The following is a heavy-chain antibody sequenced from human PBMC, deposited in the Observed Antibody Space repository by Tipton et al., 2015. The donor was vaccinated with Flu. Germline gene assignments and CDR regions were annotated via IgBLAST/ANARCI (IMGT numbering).Heavy chain of an antibody. CDR1: GFTLNTYG. V-gene: IGHV3-30*18. CDR2: ISYDGSLQ. J-gene: IGHJ4*02. D-gene: IGHD2-15*01. CDR3: AKRIDEADTFNF. Sequence: SLRLSCEASGFTLNTYGMHWVRQVPGKGLEWVATISYDGSLQYYAESVKGRFTISRDTSKNTLYLQMNSLRPEDTATYYCAKRIDEADTFNFWGQGTLVNVSS.